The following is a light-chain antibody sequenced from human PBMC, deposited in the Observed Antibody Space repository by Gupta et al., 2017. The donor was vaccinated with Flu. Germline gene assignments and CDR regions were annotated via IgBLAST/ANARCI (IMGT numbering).Light chain of an antibody. J-gene: IGKJ4*01. CDR2: SAS. Sequence: DIQMTQSPSSLSASVGDRVTITCRSSQDIDTYLNWFQKKPGIAPKLLIYSASREKTGVPARFSGGGSGTDFALIISRLQPEDFATYYCQQTDTGPPTFGGGTTVEIK. CDR1: QDIDTY. CDR3: QQTDTGPPT. V-gene: IGKV1-39*01.